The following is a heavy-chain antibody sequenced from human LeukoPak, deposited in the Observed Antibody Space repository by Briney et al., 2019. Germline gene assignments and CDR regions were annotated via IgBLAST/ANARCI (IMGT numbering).Heavy chain of an antibody. J-gene: IGHJ4*02. V-gene: IGHV3-73*01. CDR2: ITGTHAT. Sequence: TGGSLRLSCAASGFTFSASPMHWVRQASGKGLEWVGRITGTHATAYSATVKGRFTISGDDSKYTTYRQMNSLETEDTAVYYCTREGCGATSCYTNDYWGQGTLVTVSS. CDR3: TREGCGATSCYTNDY. CDR1: GFTFSASP. D-gene: IGHD2-2*02.